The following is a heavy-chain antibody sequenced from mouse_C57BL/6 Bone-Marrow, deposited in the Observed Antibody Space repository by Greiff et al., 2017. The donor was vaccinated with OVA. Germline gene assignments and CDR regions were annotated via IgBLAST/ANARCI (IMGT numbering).Heavy chain of an antibody. J-gene: IGHJ3*01. D-gene: IGHD2-5*01. CDR2: IWSGGIT. V-gene: IGHV2-2*01. Sequence: VQLQQSGPGLVQPSQSLSITCTVSGFSLTSYGVHWVRQSPGKGLEWLGVIWSGGITDYNAAFISRLSISKDNSKSQVFFKMNSLQADDTAIYYCASPYYSSSWIAYWGQGTLVTVSA. CDR3: ASPYYSSSWIAY. CDR1: GFSLTSYG.